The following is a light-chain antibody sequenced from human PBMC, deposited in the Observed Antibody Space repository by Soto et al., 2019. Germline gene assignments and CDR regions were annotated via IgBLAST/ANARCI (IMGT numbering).Light chain of an antibody. Sequence: QSALTQPASVSGSPGQSITISCTGTSSDVGSFNYVSWFQQHPGKAPKLMIYEVSNRPSGVSNRISGFKSGNTASLTISGLQADDEADYYCRSYTTSSTYVFGTGTKLTVL. CDR1: SSDVGSFNY. V-gene: IGLV2-14*01. J-gene: IGLJ1*01. CDR2: EVS. CDR3: RSYTTSSTYV.